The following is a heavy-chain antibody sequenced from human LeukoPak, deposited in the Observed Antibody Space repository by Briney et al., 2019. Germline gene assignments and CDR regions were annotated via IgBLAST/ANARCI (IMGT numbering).Heavy chain of an antibody. CDR2: IYSSGST. CDR1: GGSISSYY. Sequence: SETLSLTCTVSGGSISSYYWRWIRQPAGKGLEWIGRIYSSGSTNYNPSLKSRVTMSVDTTENQFSLKLSSVTAADTAVYYCARVFPYSSSWFYFDYWGQGTLVTVSS. D-gene: IGHD6-13*01. CDR3: ARVFPYSSSWFYFDY. J-gene: IGHJ4*02. V-gene: IGHV4-4*07.